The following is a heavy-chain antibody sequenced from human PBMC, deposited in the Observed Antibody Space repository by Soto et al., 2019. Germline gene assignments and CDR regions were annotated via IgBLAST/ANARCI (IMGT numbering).Heavy chain of an antibody. D-gene: IGHD6-13*01. CDR2: ISYDGSNK. Sequence: GWSLRLSCAASGFTFSSYAMHWVRQAPGKGLEWVAVISYDGSNKYYADSVKGRFTISRDNSKNTLYLQMNSLRAEDTAVYYCARDEAAAGYYYYYYGMDVWGQGTTVTVSS. J-gene: IGHJ6*02. V-gene: IGHV3-30-3*01. CDR1: GFTFSSYA. CDR3: ARDEAAAGYYYYYYGMDV.